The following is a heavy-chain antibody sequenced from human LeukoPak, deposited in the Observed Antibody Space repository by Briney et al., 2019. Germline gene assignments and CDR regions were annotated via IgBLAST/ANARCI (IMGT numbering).Heavy chain of an antibody. D-gene: IGHD6-13*01. CDR3: ARDGIRGSSWYGGGWYYYYMDV. CDR1: GGSISSYY. CDR2: IYTSGST. J-gene: IGHJ6*03. Sequence: PSETLSLTCTVSGGSISSYYCSWIRQPAGKGLEWIGRIYTSGSTNYNPSLKSRVTMSVDTSKNQFSLKLSSVTAADTAVYYCARDGIRGSSWYGGGWYYYYMDVWGKGTTVTVSS. V-gene: IGHV4-4*07.